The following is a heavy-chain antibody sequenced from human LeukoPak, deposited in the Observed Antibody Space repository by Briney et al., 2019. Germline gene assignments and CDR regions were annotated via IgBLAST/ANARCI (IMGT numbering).Heavy chain of an antibody. V-gene: IGHV5-51*01. CDR1: GYSFTSYW. CDR3: ARLDNFWSGYWYYFDY. J-gene: IGHJ4*02. Sequence: GESLKISCKGSGYSFTSYWIGWVRQMPGKGLEWMGIIYPGDSDTRYSPSFQGQVTISADKSISTAYLQWSNLKASDTAMYYCARLDNFWSGYWYYFDYWGQGTLVTVSS. D-gene: IGHD3-3*01. CDR2: IYPGDSDT.